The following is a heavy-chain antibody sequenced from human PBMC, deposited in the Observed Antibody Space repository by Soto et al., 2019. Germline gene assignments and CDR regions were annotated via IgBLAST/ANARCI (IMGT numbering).Heavy chain of an antibody. CDR2: IYHSGST. D-gene: IGHD3-3*01. V-gene: IGHV4-4*02. Sequence: SDTLSLTCAVSGGSISSSNWWSWVRQPPGKGLEWIGEIYHSGSTNYNPSLKSRVTISVDKSKNQFSLKLSSVTAADTAVYYCARSFGVDHYYFDYWGQGTLVTVSS. CDR1: GGSISSSNW. CDR3: ARSFGVDHYYFDY. J-gene: IGHJ4*02.